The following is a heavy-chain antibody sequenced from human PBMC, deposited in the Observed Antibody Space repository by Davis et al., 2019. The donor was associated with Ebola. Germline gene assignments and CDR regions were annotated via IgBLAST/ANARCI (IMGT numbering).Heavy chain of an antibody. CDR1: GFSFSSFW. V-gene: IGHV3-74*01. Sequence: GESLKISCAASGFSFSSFWMHWVRQVPGKGLVWVSRINGDGSTTSYADSVKGRFTIYRDNAKNTLYLQVNSLRAEDTAVYYCAREGFLGWFTYMYYSCGLDVWGQGTTVTVSS. CDR3: AREGFLGWFTYMYYSCGLDV. CDR2: INGDGSTT. J-gene: IGHJ6*02. D-gene: IGHD3-3*01.